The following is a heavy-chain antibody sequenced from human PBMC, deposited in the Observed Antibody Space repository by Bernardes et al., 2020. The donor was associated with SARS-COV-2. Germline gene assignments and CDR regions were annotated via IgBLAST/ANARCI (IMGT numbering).Heavy chain of an antibody. CDR1: GFTFNFYA. Sequence: GGSLRLSCAASGFTFNFYAMNWVRQAPGKGLEWVSGISGSGGTADYATAVKGRFTISRDDSKDTLFLHMSSLKIEDTAVYYCTTGFGSGGEEYWGQGTLVTVSS. J-gene: IGHJ4*02. V-gene: IGHV3-23*01. D-gene: IGHD3-16*01. CDR2: ISGSGGTA. CDR3: TTGFGSGGEEY.